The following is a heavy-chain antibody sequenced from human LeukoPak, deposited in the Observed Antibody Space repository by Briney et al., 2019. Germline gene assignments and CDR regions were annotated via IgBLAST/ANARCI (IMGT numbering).Heavy chain of an antibody. V-gene: IGHV3-23*01. CDR2: ISGSGDST. CDR3: AKGRGSANSGSNY. D-gene: IGHD1-26*01. J-gene: IGHJ4*02. Sequence: GGSLRLSCTASGFTFSSYAMSWVRQAPGKGLEWVSGISGSGDSTDYANSVKGRFTISRDNSKNTLYLQLNSLRAEDTAVYFCAKGRGSANSGSNYWGQGTLVTVSS. CDR1: GFTFSSYA.